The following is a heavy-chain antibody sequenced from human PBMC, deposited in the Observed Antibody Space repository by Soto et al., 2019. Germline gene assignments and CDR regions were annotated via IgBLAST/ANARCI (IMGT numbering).Heavy chain of an antibody. Sequence: QVQLVQSGAEVKEPGASVKVSCKAFGYSFISYYMHWVRQAPGQGLEWMGIINPSGGSTSYPQKFRGRVTMTRDTATSTVYMELSSLRSEDTAMYYWARVATSGSYGVAGDRAFDIWGQGTIVSVSS. CDR2: INPSGGST. CDR1: GYSFISYY. V-gene: IGHV1-46*01. J-gene: IGHJ3*02. CDR3: ARVATSGSYGVAGDRAFDI. D-gene: IGHD1-26*01.